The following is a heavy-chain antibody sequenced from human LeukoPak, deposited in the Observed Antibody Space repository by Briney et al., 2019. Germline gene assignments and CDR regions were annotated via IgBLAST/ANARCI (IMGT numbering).Heavy chain of an antibody. Sequence: SETLSLTCAVYGGSFSGYYWSWIRQPPGKGLEWIGEINHSGSTNYNPSLKSRVTISVDTSKNQFSLKLSSMTAADTAVYYCARGGRGRRSLNWFDPWGQGTLVTVSS. J-gene: IGHJ5*02. CDR1: GGSFSGYY. V-gene: IGHV4-34*01. CDR2: INHSGST. CDR3: ARGGRGRRSLNWFDP. D-gene: IGHD1-14*01.